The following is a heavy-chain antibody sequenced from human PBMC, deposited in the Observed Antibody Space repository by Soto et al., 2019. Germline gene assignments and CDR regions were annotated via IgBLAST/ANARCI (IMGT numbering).Heavy chain of an antibody. CDR1: GCTFSSYA. J-gene: IGHJ6*02. V-gene: IGHV3-30-3*01. D-gene: IGHD3-10*01. CDR2: ISYDGSNK. Sequence: GGSLRLSCAASGCTFSSYAMHWVRQAPGKGLEWVAVISYDGSNKYYADSVKGRFTISRDNSKNTLYLQMNSLRAEDTAVYYCARAPPGYYGSGSYAYYYYGMDVWGQGTTVTVSS. CDR3: ARAPPGYYGSGSYAYYYYGMDV.